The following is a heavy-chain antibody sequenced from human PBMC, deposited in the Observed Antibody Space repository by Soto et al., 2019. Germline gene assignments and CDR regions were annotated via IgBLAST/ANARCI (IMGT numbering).Heavy chain of an antibody. D-gene: IGHD2-8*01. CDR2: ISAYNGNT. CDR1: GYTFTSYG. J-gene: IGHJ6*02. Sequence: ASVKVSCKASGYTFTSYGISWVRQAPGQGLEWMGWISAYNGNTNYAQKHQGRVTMTTDTSTSTAYMELRSLRSDDTAVYYCARDYCTNGVCPFYCYYYGMDVWGQGTTVTVSS. CDR3: ARDYCTNGVCPFYCYYYGMDV. V-gene: IGHV1-18*01.